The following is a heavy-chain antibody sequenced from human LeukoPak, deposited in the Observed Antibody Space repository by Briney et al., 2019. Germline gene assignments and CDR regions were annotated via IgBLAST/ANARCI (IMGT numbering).Heavy chain of an antibody. D-gene: IGHD1-26*01. CDR1: GYTFTSYD. Sequence: GASVKVSCKASGYTFTSYDINWVRQATGQGLEWMGWMNPNSGGTSYAQKFQGRVTMTRDTSISTAYMELSRLRSEDTAIYYCARDSTMWAIDYWGQGTLVTVSS. J-gene: IGHJ4*02. CDR2: MNPNSGGT. CDR3: ARDSTMWAIDY. V-gene: IGHV1-8*01.